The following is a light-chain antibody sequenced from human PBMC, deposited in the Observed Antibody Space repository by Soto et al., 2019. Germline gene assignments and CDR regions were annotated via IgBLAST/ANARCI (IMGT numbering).Light chain of an antibody. CDR1: QSVSSSF. J-gene: IGKJ1*01. V-gene: IGKV3-20*01. CDR2: GAS. Sequence: VVAQSSGTLTVYTGERATLSCRASQSVSSSFLAWYQQKPGQAPRLLIYGASSRATGIPDRFSGSGSGTDLTLTIIRRVPADYAVYYCRQYDSWYSWTFGQGTKVDIK. CDR3: RQYDSWYSWT.